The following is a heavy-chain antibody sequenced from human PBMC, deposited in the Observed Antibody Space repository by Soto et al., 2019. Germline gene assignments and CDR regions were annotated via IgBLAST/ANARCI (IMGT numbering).Heavy chain of an antibody. Sequence: GGSLRLSCAASGFTFSSYSMNWVRQAPGKGLEWVSYISSSSSTIYYADSVKGRFTISRDNAKNSLYLQMNSLRDEDTAVYYCARDPHRYDSSGYAGYYYGMDVWGQGTTVTVSS. D-gene: IGHD3-22*01. CDR1: GFTFSSYS. J-gene: IGHJ6*02. CDR3: ARDPHRYDSSGYAGYYYGMDV. V-gene: IGHV3-48*02. CDR2: ISSSSSTI.